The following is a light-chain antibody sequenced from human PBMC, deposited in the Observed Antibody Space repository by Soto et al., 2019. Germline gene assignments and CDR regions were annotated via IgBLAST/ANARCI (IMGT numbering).Light chain of an antibody. Sequence: EIVMTQSPATLSVSPGERATLSCRASQSVLSNLAWYQQKPGQAPRLLISGASTSATGVPAWFSGSGSGTEFPLTIISLQSEDIGVYYCQQYNNWPPLTFGGGTKVEIK. J-gene: IGKJ4*01. V-gene: IGKV3-15*01. CDR1: QSVLSN. CDR3: QQYNNWPPLT. CDR2: GAS.